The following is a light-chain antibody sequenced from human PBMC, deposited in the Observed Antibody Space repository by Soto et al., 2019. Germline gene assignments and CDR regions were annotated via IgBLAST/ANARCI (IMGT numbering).Light chain of an antibody. CDR3: QQYNNWPPIT. V-gene: IGKV3-15*01. J-gene: IGKJ5*01. CDR2: YAS. Sequence: EIMMTQSPATLSVSPGERATLSCRASQSVRNNLAWYQQKPGQAPRLLIYYASTRATGIPVRFSGSGSGTEFTLTISSLQYEDFALYYCQQYNNWPPITFGQGTRLEI. CDR1: QSVRNN.